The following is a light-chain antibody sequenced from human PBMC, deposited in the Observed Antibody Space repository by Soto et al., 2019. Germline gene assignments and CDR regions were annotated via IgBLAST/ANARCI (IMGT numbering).Light chain of an antibody. J-gene: IGLJ2*01. V-gene: IGLV1-51*02. Sequence: QSVLTQPPSVSAAPGQKVTISCSGSSCNIGNNYVSWYQHLPGTAPKLLIYENNKRPSGIPDRFSGSKSGTSATLGITGLQTGDEADYYCGTWDGSLSAVFGGGTKVTVL. CDR2: ENN. CDR3: GTWDGSLSAV. CDR1: SCNIGNNY.